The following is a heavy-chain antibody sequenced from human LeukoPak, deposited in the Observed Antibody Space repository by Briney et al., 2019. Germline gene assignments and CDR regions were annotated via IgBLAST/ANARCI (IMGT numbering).Heavy chain of an antibody. Sequence: SETLSLTCAVYGGSFSGYYWSWIRQPPGKGLEWIGEINHSGSTNYNPSLKSRVTISVDTSKNQFSLKLSSVTAADTAVYYCARPRQLWSQRGAFDIWGQGTMVTVSS. D-gene: IGHD5-18*01. CDR2: INHSGST. J-gene: IGHJ3*02. V-gene: IGHV4-34*01. CDR3: ARPRQLWSQRGAFDI. CDR1: GGSFSGYY.